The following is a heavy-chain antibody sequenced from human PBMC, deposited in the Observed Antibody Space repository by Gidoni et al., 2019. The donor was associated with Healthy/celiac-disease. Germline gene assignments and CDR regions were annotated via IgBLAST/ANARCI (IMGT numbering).Heavy chain of an antibody. CDR3: ARRSYDYVWGSYRYTGYFDY. Sequence: EEQLVESGGGLVQPGGSLRLSCPASGFTFSSYWTSWFRQPPGKGLEWVAKIKQDGNEKYYVDSVKGRLTISRDNAKNSLYLQMNSLRAEDTAVYYCARRSYDYVWGSYRYTGYFDYWGQGTLVTVSS. D-gene: IGHD3-16*02. J-gene: IGHJ4*02. CDR2: IKQDGNEK. CDR1: GFTFSSYW. V-gene: IGHV3-7*01.